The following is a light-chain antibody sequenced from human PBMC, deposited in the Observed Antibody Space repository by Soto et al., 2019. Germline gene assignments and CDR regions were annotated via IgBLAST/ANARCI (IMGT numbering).Light chain of an antibody. Sequence: DIQMTQSPSTLSASVGDRVTITCRASQNINSWLSWYQQKPGKAPKLLIYDASTLQSGVPPRFSGSGSGTEFTLTIRSLQPDDIATYYCQQYNSYSWTFGQGTKVDIK. CDR1: QNINSW. CDR2: DAS. V-gene: IGKV1-5*01. J-gene: IGKJ1*01. CDR3: QQYNSYSWT.